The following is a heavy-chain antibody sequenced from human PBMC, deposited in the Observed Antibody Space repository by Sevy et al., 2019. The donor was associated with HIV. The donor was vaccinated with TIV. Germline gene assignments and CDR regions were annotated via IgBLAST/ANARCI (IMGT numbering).Heavy chain of an antibody. CDR3: ATAPGYYDSAPFDY. J-gene: IGHJ4*02. D-gene: IGHD3-22*01. CDR2: IKSKIDGETT. Sequence: LSLTCAVSGFTFNNAWMNWVRQAPGTGLQWVGLIKSKIDGETTDYAAPVKGRFTISRDDSKNTLFLQMNSLKIADTAVYYCATAPGYYDSAPFDYWGPGTLVTVSS. CDR1: GFTFNNAW. V-gene: IGHV3-15*01.